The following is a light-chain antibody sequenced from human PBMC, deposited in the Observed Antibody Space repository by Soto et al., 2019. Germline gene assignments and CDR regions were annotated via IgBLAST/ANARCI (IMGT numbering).Light chain of an antibody. J-gene: IGLJ1*01. CDR1: SSNIGAGYD. CDR2: GNS. Sequence: QSVLTQPPSVSGAPGQRVTISCTGSSSNIGAGYDVHWYQQLPGTGPKLLISGNSNRPSGVPDRFSGSRSGTSASLAITGLQAEDEADYYRQSHDSSLSAYVFGTGTKVTVL. V-gene: IGLV1-40*01. CDR3: QSHDSSLSAYV.